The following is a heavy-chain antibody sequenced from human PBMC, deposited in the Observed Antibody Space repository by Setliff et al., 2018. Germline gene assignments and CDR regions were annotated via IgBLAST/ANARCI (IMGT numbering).Heavy chain of an antibody. CDR1: GGSISSSSYY. Sequence: SETLSLTCTVSGGSISSSSYYWGWIRQPPGKGLEWIGSIYYSGSTYYNPSLKSRVTISVDTSKNQFSLKLSSVTAADAAVYYCARIHLLLWFGELLSGWFDPWGQGTLVTVSS. D-gene: IGHD3-10*01. V-gene: IGHV4-39*07. CDR2: IYYSGST. CDR3: ARIHLLLWFGELLSGWFDP. J-gene: IGHJ5*02.